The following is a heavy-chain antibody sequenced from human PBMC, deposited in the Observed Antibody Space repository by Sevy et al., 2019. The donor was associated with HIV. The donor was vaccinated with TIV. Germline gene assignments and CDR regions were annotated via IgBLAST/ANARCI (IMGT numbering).Heavy chain of an antibody. D-gene: IGHD2-2*01. CDR1: GGSFSGYY. Sequence: SQTLSLTCAVYGGSFSGYYWSWIRQPPGKGLEWIGEINHSGSTNYNPSPKSRVTISGDTSKNQFSLKLSFVTAADTAVYYCARHCSSNSCSHAFDIWGQGTMVTVSS. J-gene: IGHJ3*02. V-gene: IGHV4-34*01. CDR3: ARHCSSNSCSHAFDI. CDR2: INHSGST.